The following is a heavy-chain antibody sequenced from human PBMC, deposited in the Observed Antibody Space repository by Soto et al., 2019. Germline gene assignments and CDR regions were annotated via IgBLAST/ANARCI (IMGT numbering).Heavy chain of an antibody. Sequence: PGESLKISCAASGFTFSSYAMHWVRQAPGKGLERVAVISYDGSNKYYADSVKGRFTISRDNSKNTLYLQMNSLRAEDTAVYYCARELTHIVVVPAASLSYYYYGMDVWGQGASVPVSS. CDR2: ISYDGSNK. J-gene: IGHJ6*02. CDR3: ARELTHIVVVPAASLSYYYYGMDV. V-gene: IGHV3-30-3*01. CDR1: GFTFSSYA. D-gene: IGHD2-2*01.